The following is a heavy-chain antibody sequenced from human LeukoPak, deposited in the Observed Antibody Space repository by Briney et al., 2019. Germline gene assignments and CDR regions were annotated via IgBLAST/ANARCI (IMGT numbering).Heavy chain of an antibody. D-gene: IGHD3-16*01. CDR2: IYMGGNT. V-gene: IGHV3-53*04. J-gene: IGHJ4*02. CDR3: ARVGDEVAYTRGYLDY. Sequence: GGSLRLSCAASGFTVSSHDMSWVRQAPGKGLEWVSVIYMGGNTFYADSVKGRFTISRHTSKNTLYLQINSLGTEDTAVYYCARVGDEVAYTRGYLDYWGQGTLVTVSS. CDR1: GFTVSSHD.